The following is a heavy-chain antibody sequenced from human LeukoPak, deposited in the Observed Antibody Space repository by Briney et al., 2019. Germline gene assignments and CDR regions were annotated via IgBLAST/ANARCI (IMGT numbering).Heavy chain of an antibody. D-gene: IGHD1-26*01. CDR1: GFTFINYA. Sequence: PGGSLRLSWGASGFTFINYAISWVRQAPGKGLEWVSGITGIGSTYYADSVKGRFTIYRDNSKNTLYLKMHSLRAEDTALYYCAKVNLGGSYDDAFDIWGQGTMVTVSS. V-gene: IGHV3-23*01. J-gene: IGHJ3*02. CDR2: ITGIGST. CDR3: AKVNLGGSYDDAFDI.